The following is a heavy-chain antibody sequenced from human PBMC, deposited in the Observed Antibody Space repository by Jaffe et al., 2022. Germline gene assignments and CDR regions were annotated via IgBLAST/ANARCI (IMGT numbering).Heavy chain of an antibody. J-gene: IGHJ6*03. D-gene: IGHD3-10*01. V-gene: IGHV1-69*05. CDR1: GGTFSSYA. Sequence: LVQSGAEVKKPGSSVKVSCKASGGTFSSYAISWVRQAPGQGLEWMGGIIPIHGVPNYAQKFQGRVTITTDESTSTAYMELSSLRSEDTAVYYCASGEPYGAGSYISSSSYYYYMGVWGKGTSVTVS. CDR3: ASGEPYGAGSYISSSSYYYYMGV. CDR2: IIPIHGVP.